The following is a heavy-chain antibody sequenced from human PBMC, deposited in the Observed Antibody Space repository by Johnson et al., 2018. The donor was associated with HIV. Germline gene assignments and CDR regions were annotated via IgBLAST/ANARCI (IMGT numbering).Heavy chain of an antibody. Sequence: MLLVESGGGVVPPGRSLRLSCAASGFPFSTYAMHWVRQAPGKGLEWVGRIKSKTDGGTTDYAAPVKGRFTISRGDSKNTLYLQMNSLKTEDTAVYYCTTAGGRDTIFGVANDAFDIWGQGTMVTVSS. D-gene: IGHD3-3*01. CDR2: IKSKTDGGTT. CDR3: TTAGGRDTIFGVANDAFDI. J-gene: IGHJ3*02. CDR1: GFPFSTYA. V-gene: IGHV3-15*01.